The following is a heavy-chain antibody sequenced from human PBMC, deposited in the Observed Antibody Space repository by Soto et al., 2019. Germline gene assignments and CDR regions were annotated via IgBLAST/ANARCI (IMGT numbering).Heavy chain of an antibody. CDR2: IWYDGSNK. J-gene: IGHJ4*02. V-gene: IGHV3-33*01. CDR3: ARGSVCSGGSCYVHYFDY. CDR1: GFTFSSYG. D-gene: IGHD2-15*01. Sequence: QVQLVESGGGVVQPGRSLRLSCAASGFTFSSYGMHWVRQAPGKGLEWVAVIWYDGSNKYYADSVKGRFTISRDNSKNTLYLQMNSLRAEDKAVYYCARGSVCSGGSCYVHYFDYWGQGTLVTVSS.